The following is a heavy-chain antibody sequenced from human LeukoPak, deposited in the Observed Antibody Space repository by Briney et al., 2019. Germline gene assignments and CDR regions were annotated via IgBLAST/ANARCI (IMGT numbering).Heavy chain of an antibody. J-gene: IGHJ4*02. D-gene: IGHD1-26*01. CDR1: GFTFSSYG. Sequence: PGGSLRLSCAASGFTFSSYGMHWVRQAPGKGLEWVAVISYDGSNRYYADSVKGRFTISRDNSKNTLYLQMNSLRAEDTAVYYCAKAPGGGSTTIDYWGQGTLVTVSS. CDR2: ISYDGSNR. CDR3: AKAPGGGSTTIDY. V-gene: IGHV3-30*18.